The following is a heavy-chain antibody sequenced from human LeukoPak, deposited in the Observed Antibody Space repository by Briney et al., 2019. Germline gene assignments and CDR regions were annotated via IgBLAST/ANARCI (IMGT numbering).Heavy chain of an antibody. CDR2: IYHSGST. CDR1: GYSISSGYY. Sequence: SETLSLTCTVSGYSISSGYYWGWIRQPPGKGLEWIGSIYHSGSTYYNPSLKSRVTISVDTSKNQFSLKLSSVTAADTAVYYCARVPPYCSGGSCYPHYWYFDLWGRGTLVTVSS. V-gene: IGHV4-38-2*02. J-gene: IGHJ2*01. D-gene: IGHD2-15*01. CDR3: ARVPPYCSGGSCYPHYWYFDL.